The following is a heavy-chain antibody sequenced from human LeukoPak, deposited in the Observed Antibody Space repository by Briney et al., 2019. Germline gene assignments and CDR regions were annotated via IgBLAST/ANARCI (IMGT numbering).Heavy chain of an antibody. CDR3: AKDLPQYCSSTSCYGTYFDY. D-gene: IGHD2-2*01. V-gene: IGHV3-30*02. J-gene: IGHJ4*02. Sequence: GGSLSLSCAASGFTFSSYGMHCVRQAPGKGLEWVAFIRYDGSNKYYADSVKGRFTISRDNSKNTLYLQMNSLRAEDTAVYYCAKDLPQYCSSTSCYGTYFDYWGQGTLVTVSS. CDR1: GFTFSSYG. CDR2: IRYDGSNK.